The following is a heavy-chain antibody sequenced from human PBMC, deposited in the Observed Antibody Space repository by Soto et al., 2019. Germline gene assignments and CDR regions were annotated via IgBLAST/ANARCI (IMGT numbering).Heavy chain of an antibody. CDR2: INPSIGNT. D-gene: IGHD3-9*01. J-gene: IGHJ6*02. V-gene: IGHV1-18*01. CDR1: GYTFTSYG. CDR3: ATLRYFDWLLSTARDGMDV. Sequence: ASVKVSCKASGYTFTSYGISWVRQAPGQGLEWMGWINPSIGNTNYAQKLQGRVTMTTDTSTSTVYMELSSLRSEDTAVYYCATLRYFDWLLSTARDGMDVWGQGTTVTVSS.